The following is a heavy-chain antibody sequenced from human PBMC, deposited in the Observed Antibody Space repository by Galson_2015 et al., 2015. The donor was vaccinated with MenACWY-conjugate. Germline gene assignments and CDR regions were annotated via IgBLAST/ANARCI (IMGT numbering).Heavy chain of an antibody. CDR3: ARGGGLVTTVTRPDAFDI. Sequence: SLRLSCAASGFTFSSYWMSWVRQAPGKGLEWVANIKQDGSEKYYVDSVKGRFTISRDNAKNSLYLQMNSLRAEDTAVYYCARGGGLVTTVTRPDAFDIWGQGTMVTVSS. V-gene: IGHV3-7*03. CDR2: IKQDGSEK. CDR1: GFTFSSYW. D-gene: IGHD4-17*01. J-gene: IGHJ3*02.